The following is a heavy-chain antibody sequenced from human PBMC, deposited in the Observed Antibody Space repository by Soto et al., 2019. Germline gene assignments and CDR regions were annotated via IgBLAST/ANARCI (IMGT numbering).Heavy chain of an antibody. D-gene: IGHD3-3*01. V-gene: IGHV1-18*01. CDR1: GYTFTSYG. J-gene: IGHJ6*02. CDR3: AGDTPHAYYDFWSGYQKGHYYGMDV. CDR2: ISAYNGNT. Sequence: ASVKVSCKASGYTFTSYGISWVRQAPGQGLEWMGWISAYNGNTNYAQKLQGRVTMTTDTSTSTAYMELRSLRSDDTAVYYCAGDTPHAYYDFWSGYQKGHYYGMDVWGQGTTVTVS.